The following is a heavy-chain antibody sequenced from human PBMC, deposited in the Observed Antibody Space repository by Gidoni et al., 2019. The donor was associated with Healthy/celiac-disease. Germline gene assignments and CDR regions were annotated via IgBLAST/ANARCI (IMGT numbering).Heavy chain of an antibody. D-gene: IGHD2-15*01. CDR3: ARLGGVVVVAAITG. V-gene: IGHV4-39*01. J-gene: IGHJ4*02. Sequence: QLQLQESGPGLVKPSETLSLTCTVSGGSIRSSSYYWGWIRQPPGTGLEWIGSIYYSGSTYYNPSLKSRVTISVDTSKNQFSLKLSSVTAADTAVYYCARLGGVVVVAAITGWGQGTLVTVSS. CDR2: IYYSGST. CDR1: GGSIRSSSYY.